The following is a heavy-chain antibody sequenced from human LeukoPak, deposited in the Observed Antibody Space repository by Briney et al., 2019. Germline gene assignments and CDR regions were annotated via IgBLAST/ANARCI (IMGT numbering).Heavy chain of an antibody. D-gene: IGHD2-2*01. CDR2: IYYSGST. Sequence: PSETLSLTCTVSGGSISSGGYYWSWIRQHPGKGLEWIGYIYYSGSTYYNPSLKSRVTISVDTSKNQFSLKLSSVTAADTAVYYCARTVSVVAPAAIVGWFDPWGQGTLVTVSS. CDR3: ARTVSVVAPAAIVGWFDP. CDR1: GGSISSGGYY. J-gene: IGHJ5*02. V-gene: IGHV4-31*03.